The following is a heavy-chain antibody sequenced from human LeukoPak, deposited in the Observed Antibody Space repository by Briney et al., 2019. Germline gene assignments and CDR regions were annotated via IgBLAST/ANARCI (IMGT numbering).Heavy chain of an antibody. Sequence: GGSLRLSCTASGFTFGDHAMSWVRQAPGKGLEWVAVISYDGSNKYYADSVKGRFTISRDNSKNTLYLQMNSLRAEETAVYYCAKSSGSYYQYWGQGTLVIVSS. CDR1: GFTFGDHA. CDR3: AKSSGSYYQY. D-gene: IGHD1-26*01. CDR2: ISYDGSNK. V-gene: IGHV3-30*01. J-gene: IGHJ4*02.